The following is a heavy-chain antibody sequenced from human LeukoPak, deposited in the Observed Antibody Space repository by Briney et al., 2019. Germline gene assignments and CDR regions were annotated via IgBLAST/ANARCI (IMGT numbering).Heavy chain of an antibody. V-gene: IGHV3-30*18. CDR3: AKSRISHCSSTSCYYPVDY. D-gene: IGHD2-2*01. CDR1: GFTFSSYG. CDR2: ISYDGSNK. J-gene: IGHJ4*02. Sequence: PGRSLRLSCADSGFTFSSYGMHWVRQDPGKGLEWVAVISYDGSNKYYADSVKGRFTISRDNSKNTLYLQMNSLRAEDTAVYYCAKSRISHCSSTSCYYPVDYWGQGTLVTVSS.